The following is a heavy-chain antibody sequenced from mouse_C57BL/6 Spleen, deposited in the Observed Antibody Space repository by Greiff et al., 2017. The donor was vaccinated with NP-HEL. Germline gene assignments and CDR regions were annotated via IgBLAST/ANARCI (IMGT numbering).Heavy chain of an antibody. D-gene: IGHD3-3*01. Sequence: VKLMESGAELVRPGTSVKVSCKASGYAFTNYLIEWVKQRPGQGLEWIGVINPGSGGTNYNEKFKGKATLTADKSSSTAYMQLSSLTSEDSAVYFCARRLSPRGYAMDYWGQGTSVTVSS. CDR3: ARRLSPRGYAMDY. CDR1: GYAFTNYL. J-gene: IGHJ4*01. CDR2: INPGSGGT. V-gene: IGHV1-54*01.